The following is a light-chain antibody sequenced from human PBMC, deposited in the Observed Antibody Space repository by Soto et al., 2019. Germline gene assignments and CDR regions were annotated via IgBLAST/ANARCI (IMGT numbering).Light chain of an antibody. CDR2: DVN. Sequence: HSVLTKPHSWNGFPGQSVAISCSGTSSDVGGYNYVSWYQQHPGKAPKLIIFDVNKRPSGVPDRFSGSESGSTASLTISGLQAEDEADYYCCSYGGSFYVVGTGTKVTVL. V-gene: IGLV2-11*01. CDR3: CSYGGSFYV. J-gene: IGLJ1*01. CDR1: SSDVGGYNY.